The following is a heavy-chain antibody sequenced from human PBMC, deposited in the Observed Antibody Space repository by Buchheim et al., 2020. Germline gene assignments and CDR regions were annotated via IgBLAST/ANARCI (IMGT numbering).Heavy chain of an antibody. CDR1: GFTFSSYG. Sequence: QVQLVESGGGVVQPGRSLRLSCAASGFTFSSYGMHWVRQAPGKGLEGVAVISYDGSNKYYADSVQGRFTISRDNSQNTLYLQMNSLRAEDTAVYYCAKEGVVHSSGWYLNYFDYWGQGTL. CDR2: ISYDGSNK. J-gene: IGHJ4*02. D-gene: IGHD6-19*01. V-gene: IGHV3-30*18. CDR3: AKEGVVHSSGWYLNYFDY.